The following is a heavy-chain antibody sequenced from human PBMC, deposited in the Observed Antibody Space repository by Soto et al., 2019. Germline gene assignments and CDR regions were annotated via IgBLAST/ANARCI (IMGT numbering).Heavy chain of an antibody. V-gene: IGHV3-33*01. CDR2: IWYDGSNK. CDR3: ARVGVRGEQQLVTLEYFDY. Sequence: GGSLRLSCAASGFTFSSYGMHWVRQAPGKGLEWVAVIWYDGSNKYYADSVKGRFTISRDNSKNTLYLQMNSLRAEDTAVYYCARVGVRGEQQLVTLEYFDYWGQGTLVTVSS. J-gene: IGHJ4*02. CDR1: GFTFSSYG. D-gene: IGHD6-13*01.